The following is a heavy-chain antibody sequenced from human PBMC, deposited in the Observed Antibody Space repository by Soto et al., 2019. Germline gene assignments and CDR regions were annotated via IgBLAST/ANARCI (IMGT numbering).Heavy chain of an antibody. CDR2: TYYRSKWYN. J-gene: IGHJ6*03. CDR3: AREGGSAKESHGSGSSSYYYYMDV. V-gene: IGHV6-1*01. Sequence: SQTLSRTCSISWDSVSSNSAAWNCIRQYPSRGLEWLGRTYYRSKWYNDYAVSVKSRITINPDTSKNQFSLQLNSVTPEDTAVYYCAREGGSAKESHGSGSSSYYYYMDVWGKGTTVTVSS. CDR1: WDSVSSNSAA. D-gene: IGHD3-10*01.